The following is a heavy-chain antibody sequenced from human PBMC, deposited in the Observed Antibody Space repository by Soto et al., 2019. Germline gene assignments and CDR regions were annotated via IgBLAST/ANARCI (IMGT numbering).Heavy chain of an antibody. J-gene: IGHJ2*01. CDR2: ISGSGIST. CDR1: GFTFRSYA. Sequence: DVQLLESGGGLVQPGGSLRLSCAASGFTFRSYAMSWVRQAPGKGLEWVSGISGSGISTHYADSVKGRFTVSRDNSKNTPYLQRTSLRAEDTAVYNCAKEPVGPDWYFDLWGRGTLVTVSS. CDR3: AKEPVGPDWYFDL. V-gene: IGHV3-23*01.